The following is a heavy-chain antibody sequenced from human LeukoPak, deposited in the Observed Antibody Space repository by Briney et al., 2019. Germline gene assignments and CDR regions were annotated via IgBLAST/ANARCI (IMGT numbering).Heavy chain of an antibody. D-gene: IGHD2-8*01. CDR1: GGSISSGGYY. J-gene: IGHJ6*02. Sequence: SETLSLTSTVSGGSISSGGYYWSWIRQHPGKGLEWIGYTYYSGSTNYNPSLKSRVTISVDTSKNQFSLKLSSVTAADTAVYYCARQDGDYYYYGMDVWGQGTTVTVSS. V-gene: IGHV4-61*08. CDR2: TYYSGST. CDR3: ARQDGDYYYYGMDV.